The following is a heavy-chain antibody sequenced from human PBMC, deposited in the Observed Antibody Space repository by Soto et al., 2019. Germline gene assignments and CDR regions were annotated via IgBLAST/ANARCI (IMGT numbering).Heavy chain of an antibody. CDR2: IYYSGST. V-gene: IGHV4-39*01. J-gene: IGHJ6*02. CDR1: GGSISSSSYY. CDR3: ARVRSSSWYLGGSGDNYGMDV. Sequence: PSETLSLTCTVSGGSISSSSYYWGWIRQPPGKGLEWIGSIYYSGSTYYNPSLKSRVTISVDTSKNQFSLKLSSVTAADTAVYYCARVRSSSWYLGGSGDNYGMDVWGQGTTVTVSS. D-gene: IGHD6-13*01.